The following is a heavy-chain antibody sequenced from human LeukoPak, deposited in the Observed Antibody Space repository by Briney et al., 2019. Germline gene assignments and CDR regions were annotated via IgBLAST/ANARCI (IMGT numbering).Heavy chain of an antibody. Sequence: SETLSLTCTVSGGSISSSSYYWGWIRQPPGKGLEWIGSIYYSGSTYYNPSLKSRVTISVDTSKNQFSLKLSSVTAADTAVYYCARIAAAANDAFDIWGQGTTVTVSS. CDR3: ARIAAAANDAFDI. J-gene: IGHJ3*02. CDR1: GGSISSSSYY. CDR2: IYYSGST. D-gene: IGHD6-13*01. V-gene: IGHV4-39*07.